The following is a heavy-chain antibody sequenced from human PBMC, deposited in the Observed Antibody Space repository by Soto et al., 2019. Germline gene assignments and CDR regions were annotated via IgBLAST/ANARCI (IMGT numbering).Heavy chain of an antibody. V-gene: IGHV3-9*01. D-gene: IGHD6-19*01. Sequence: PGGSLRLSCAASGFTFDDYAMHWVRQGPGKGLEWVSGISWNSGGIDHADSVKGRFTISRDNAKNSLYLQMNSLRAEDTALYYCAKSVTTVAGTSWFDPWGQGTLVTVSS. CDR2: ISWNSGGI. J-gene: IGHJ5*02. CDR1: GFTFDDYA. CDR3: AKSVTTVAGTSWFDP.